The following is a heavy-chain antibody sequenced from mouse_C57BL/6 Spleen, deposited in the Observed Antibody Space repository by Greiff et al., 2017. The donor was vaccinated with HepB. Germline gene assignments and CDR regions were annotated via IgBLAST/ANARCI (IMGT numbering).Heavy chain of an antibody. CDR2: IDPEDGET. V-gene: IGHV14-2*01. CDR1: GFNIKDYY. J-gene: IGHJ2*01. CDR3: ARVLITTVVAYYFDY. Sequence: VQLQQSGAELVKPGASVKLSCTASGFNIKDYYMHWVKQRTEQGLEWIGRIDPEDGETKYAPKFQGKATITADTSSNTAYLQLSSLKTEDTAVYYCARVLITTVVAYYFDYWGQGTTLTVSS. D-gene: IGHD1-1*01.